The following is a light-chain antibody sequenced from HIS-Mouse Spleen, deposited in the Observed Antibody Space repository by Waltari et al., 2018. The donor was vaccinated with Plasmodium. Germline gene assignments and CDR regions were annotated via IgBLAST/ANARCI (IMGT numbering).Light chain of an antibody. CDR2: DAP. J-gene: IGKJ5*01. V-gene: IGKV1-13*02. CDR3: QQFNSYPQGT. Sequence: ATQLTHSPSSLPASVGDRFTITSRASQGISSALPWYQQKPGKAPKLLIYDAPSLESGVPSRFSGSGSGTDFTLTISSLQPEDFATYYCQQFNSYPQGTFGQGTRLEIK. CDR1: QGISSA.